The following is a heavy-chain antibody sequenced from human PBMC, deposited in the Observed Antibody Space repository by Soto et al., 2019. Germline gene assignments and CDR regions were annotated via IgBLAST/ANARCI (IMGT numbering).Heavy chain of an antibody. CDR2: ISAYSGDT. V-gene: IGHV1-18*01. Sequence: QVQLVQSGAEVKKPGASVKVSCKASGYTFSNYGISWVRQAPGQGLEWLGWISAYSGDTNFAQRFQGRVTITTDTSTSTAYMELRSLTSDDTALYYCARDVVAITTGGPDYWGQGTLVTVSS. CDR3: ARDVVAITTGGPDY. CDR1: GYTFSNYG. D-gene: IGHD3-22*01. J-gene: IGHJ4*02.